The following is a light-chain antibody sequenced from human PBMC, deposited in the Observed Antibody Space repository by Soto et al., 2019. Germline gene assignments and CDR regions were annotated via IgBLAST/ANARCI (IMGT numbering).Light chain of an antibody. V-gene: IGLV2-8*01. J-gene: IGLJ1*01. CDR3: SSYAGTHIV. Sequence: QSALTQPPSASGSPGQSVAISCTGASSDVGGYSYVSWYQQHPGKAPKLVIYDVSKRPSGVPDRFSGSKSGNTASLTVSGLQAEDEADYYCSSYAGTHIVFVTGTKVTVL. CDR2: DVS. CDR1: SSDVGGYSY.